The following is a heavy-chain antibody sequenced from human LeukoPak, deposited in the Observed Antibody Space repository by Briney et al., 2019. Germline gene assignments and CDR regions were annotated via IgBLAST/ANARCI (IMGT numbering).Heavy chain of an antibody. J-gene: IGHJ4*02. CDR1: GYTFTDYY. Sequence: GASVKVSCKASGYTFTDYYMHWVRQAPGQGLEWMGWINPNSGGTNFAQKFQGRVAMTRDTSISTAYLELGNLRSDDTAVYFCARARWQLVPYFDSWGQGTLVTVSS. V-gene: IGHV1-2*02. CDR2: INPNSGGT. CDR3: ARARWQLVPYFDS. D-gene: IGHD6-6*01.